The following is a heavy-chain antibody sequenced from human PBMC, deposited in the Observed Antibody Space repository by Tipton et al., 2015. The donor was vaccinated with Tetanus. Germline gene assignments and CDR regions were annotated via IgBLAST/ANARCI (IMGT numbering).Heavy chain of an antibody. D-gene: IGHD1-26*01. Sequence: PGLVKPSQTLSLTCVISGDSVSSNSAAWNWSRQSPSRGLEWLGRTYYRSKWNNDYAVSVKSRITINPDTSKNQFSLQLNSVTPEDTAVYYCASGTFAQGMDVWGQGTTVTVSS. CDR3: ASGTFAQGMDV. V-gene: IGHV6-1*01. CDR2: TYYRSKWNN. CDR1: GDSVSSNSAA. J-gene: IGHJ6*02.